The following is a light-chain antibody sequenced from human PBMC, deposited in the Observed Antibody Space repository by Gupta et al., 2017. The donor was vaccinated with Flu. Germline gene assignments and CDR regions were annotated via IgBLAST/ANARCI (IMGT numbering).Light chain of an antibody. Sequence: SSDVGNYNYVSWYQQHPGKAPKLMIFDVSKRPSGVPDRFSGSKSGNTASLTISGLQADDEADYYCCSYAGTYTFEVFGGGTKLTVL. CDR2: DVS. CDR1: SSDVGNYNY. J-gene: IGLJ2*01. V-gene: IGLV2-11*01. CDR3: CSYAGTYTFEV.